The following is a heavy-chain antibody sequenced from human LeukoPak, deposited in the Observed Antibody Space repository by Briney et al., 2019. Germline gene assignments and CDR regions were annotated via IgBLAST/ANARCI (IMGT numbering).Heavy chain of an antibody. V-gene: IGHV3-11*06. CDR3: ARDHYYDSSGYSAGHFDY. CDR2: ISYSSSYT. J-gene: IGHJ4*02. Sequence: GGSLRLSCAAPGFTFSDYYMSWIRQAPGQGLEWVSYISYSSSYTNYADSLKGRFTISRDNAKNSLYLQMNSLRAEDTAVYYYARDHYYDSSGYSAGHFDYWGQGTLVTVSS. D-gene: IGHD3-22*01. CDR1: GFTFSDYY.